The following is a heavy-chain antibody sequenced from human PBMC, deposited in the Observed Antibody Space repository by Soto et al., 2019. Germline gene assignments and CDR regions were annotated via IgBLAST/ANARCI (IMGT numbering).Heavy chain of an antibody. V-gene: IGHV2-26*01. CDR2: IFSNDEK. CDR3: ARIRSGYSYGPSFPNWFDP. CDR1: GFSLSNARMG. Sequence: QVTLKESGPVLVKPTETLTLTCTVSGFSLSNARMGVSWIRQPPGKALEWLAHIFSNDEKSYSTSLKSRLTISKDTSKSQVVLTMTNMDPVDTATYYCARIRSGYSYGPSFPNWFDPWGQGTLVTVSS. J-gene: IGHJ5*02. D-gene: IGHD5-18*01.